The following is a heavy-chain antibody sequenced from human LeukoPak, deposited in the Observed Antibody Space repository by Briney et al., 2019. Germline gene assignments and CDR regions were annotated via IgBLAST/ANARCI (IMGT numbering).Heavy chain of an antibody. J-gene: IGHJ4*02. CDR3: ARGDYYGSGTYYRVYDY. CDR2: IYYSGST. Sequence: PSETLSLTCTVSGGSINSYYWSWIRQPPGKGLEWIGYIYYSGSTKYNPSLKSRVTISVDTSKNQFSLKLTSVPAADTAVYYCARGDYYGSGTYYRVYDYWGQGSLVTVSS. V-gene: IGHV4-59*01. CDR1: GGSINSYY. D-gene: IGHD3-10*01.